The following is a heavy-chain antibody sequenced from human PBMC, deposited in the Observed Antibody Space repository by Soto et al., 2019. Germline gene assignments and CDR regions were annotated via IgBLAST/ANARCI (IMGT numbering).Heavy chain of an antibody. CDR2: IIPIFGTA. Sequence: GASVKVSCKASGGTFSSYAISWVRQAPGQGLEWMGGIIPIFGTANYAQKFQGRVTITADESTSTAYMELSSLRSEDTAVYYCARGRGGSGSNKFYYWGQGTLVTVSS. D-gene: IGHD6-19*01. CDR3: ARGRGGSGSNKFYY. V-gene: IGHV1-69*13. CDR1: GGTFSSYA. J-gene: IGHJ4*02.